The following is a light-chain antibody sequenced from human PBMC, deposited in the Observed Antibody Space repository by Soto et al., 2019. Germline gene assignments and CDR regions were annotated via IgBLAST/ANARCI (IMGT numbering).Light chain of an antibody. CDR1: QSVSSY. V-gene: IGKV3-20*01. CDR3: QQYGRPSRT. J-gene: IGKJ1*01. Sequence: EIGLTQSPGTLSLSPGERATLSCRARQSVSSYLAWYQQKPGQAPRLLIYGASSRATGIPDRFSGSGSGTDFTLTISRLEPEDFAVYYCQQYGRPSRTFGQGTKVEIK. CDR2: GAS.